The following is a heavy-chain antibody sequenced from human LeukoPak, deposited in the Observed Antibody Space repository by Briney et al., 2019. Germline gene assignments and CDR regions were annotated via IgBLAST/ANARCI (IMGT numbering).Heavy chain of an antibody. CDR1: GFTFSSYW. J-gene: IGHJ4*02. CDR2: IKQDGSEK. CDR3: ARGPQIYGGYDPQFSFDY. Sequence: GGSLRLSCAASGFTFSSYWMSWVRQAPGKGLEWVANIKQDGSEKYYVDSVRGRFTISRDNAKNSLYLQMNSLRAEDTAVYYCARGPQIYGGYDPQFSFDYWGQGALVTVSS. V-gene: IGHV3-7*01. D-gene: IGHD5-12*01.